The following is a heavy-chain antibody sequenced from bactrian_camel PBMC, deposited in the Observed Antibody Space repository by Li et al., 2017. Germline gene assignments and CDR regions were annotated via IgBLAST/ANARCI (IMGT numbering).Heavy chain of an antibody. D-gene: IGHD6*01. Sequence: HVQLVESGGGSVQAGGSLKLSCAASANYDRYNCIGWVRQVPGNEREGVAAIHPDGILTTYVDSVKGRFTISEDSAKNTVYLQMDSLKHEDTAMYYYAAYRGGGGTWYISQRNRLDPGAYNYWGQGTQVTVS. CDR2: IHPDGILT. J-gene: IGHJ4*01. CDR3: AAYRGGGGTWYISQRNRLDPGAYNY. CDR1: ANYDRYNC. V-gene: IGHV3S53*01.